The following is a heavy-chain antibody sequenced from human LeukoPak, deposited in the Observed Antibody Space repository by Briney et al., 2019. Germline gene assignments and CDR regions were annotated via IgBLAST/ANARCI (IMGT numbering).Heavy chain of an antibody. CDR1: GYTFARYY. CDR2: INPKSGGT. Sequence: ASVKVSCKASGYTFARYYIHWVRQAPGQGLEWMGWINPKSGGTEYAQMFQGRVTMTRDTSISTAYMEVTRLTSDDTAVYYCARDSKMIDYWGQGTLVTVSS. V-gene: IGHV1-2*02. J-gene: IGHJ4*02. CDR3: ARDSKMIDY. D-gene: IGHD2/OR15-2a*01.